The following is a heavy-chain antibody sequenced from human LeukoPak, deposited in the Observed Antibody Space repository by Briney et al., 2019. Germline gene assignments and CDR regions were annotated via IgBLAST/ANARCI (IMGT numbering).Heavy chain of an antibody. Sequence: PGGSLRLSCAASGFTFSSYWMSWVRQAPGKGLEWVANIKQDGSEKYYVDSVKGRFTISRDNAKNSLYLQMNSLRAEDTAVYYCARDSLPSCSGGSCYSGFDYWGQGTLVTVSS. D-gene: IGHD2-15*01. CDR1: GFTFSSYW. J-gene: IGHJ4*02. V-gene: IGHV3-7*03. CDR3: ARDSLPSCSGGSCYSGFDY. CDR2: IKQDGSEK.